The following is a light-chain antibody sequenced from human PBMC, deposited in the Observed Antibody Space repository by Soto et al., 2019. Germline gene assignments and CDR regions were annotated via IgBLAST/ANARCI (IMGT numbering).Light chain of an antibody. Sequence: EIVLAQFPGILSLSPGERATLSCRTSQSINSRYLAWYQQKRGQAPRLLIYGASNRATGIPDRFSGSGSGSDFTLTISRLEPEDFAVYYCQQLQNAPNPFGQGTELEIK. CDR2: GAS. CDR1: QSINSRY. CDR3: QQLQNAPNP. V-gene: IGKV3-20*01. J-gene: IGKJ2*01.